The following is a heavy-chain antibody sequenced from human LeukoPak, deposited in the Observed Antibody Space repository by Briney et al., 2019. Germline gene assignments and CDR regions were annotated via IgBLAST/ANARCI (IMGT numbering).Heavy chain of an antibody. CDR1: GFTFSSYA. CDR3: ARQMTPHGNFDY. CDR2: ISGSGGST. Sequence: GGSLRLSCAASGFTFSSYAMSWVRQAPGKGLEWVSAISGSGGSTYYADSVKGRFTISRDNSKNTLYLQMNSLRAEDTAVYYCARQMTPHGNFDYWGQGTLVTVSS. D-gene: IGHD1-26*01. V-gene: IGHV3-23*01. J-gene: IGHJ4*02.